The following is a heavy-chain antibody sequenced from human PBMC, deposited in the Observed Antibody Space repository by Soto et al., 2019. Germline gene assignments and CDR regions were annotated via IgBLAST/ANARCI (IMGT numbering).Heavy chain of an antibody. V-gene: IGHV4-34*01. D-gene: IGHD6-19*01. Sequence: QVQLQQWGAGLLKPSETLSLTCAVYGGSFSGYYWSWIRQPPGKGLEWIGEINHSGSTNYNPSLKSRVTIEVDTSKNQFSLKLSSVTAADTAVYYCARGGIAVASFWGQGTTVTVSS. CDR1: GGSFSGYY. J-gene: IGHJ6*02. CDR3: ARGGIAVASF. CDR2: INHSGST.